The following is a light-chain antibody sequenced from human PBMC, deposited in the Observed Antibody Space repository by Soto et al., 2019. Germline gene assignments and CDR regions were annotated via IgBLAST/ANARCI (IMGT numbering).Light chain of an antibody. CDR2: EGF. CDR1: SSDVGGSGL. Sequence: QSVLTQPASVSGSPGQSITISCTGTSSDVGGSGLVSWYQFHPGKAPKLLIFEGFKRPSGVSNRFSGSKSGSTASLTISRLQAEDEADYYCCSYAGRSTWDVVFGGGTKLTVL. J-gene: IGLJ2*01. V-gene: IGLV2-23*01. CDR3: CSYAGRSTWDVV.